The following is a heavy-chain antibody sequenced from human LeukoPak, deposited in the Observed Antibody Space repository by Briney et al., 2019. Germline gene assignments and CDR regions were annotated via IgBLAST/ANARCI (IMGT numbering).Heavy chain of an antibody. Sequence: ASVKVSCKASGYTFTGYYMHWVRQAPGQGLEWMGWISAYNGNTNYAQKFQGRVTMTTDTSTSTAYMELRSLRSDDTAVYYCAREVPYDSSVYYQPFDYWGQGTLVTVSS. CDR1: GYTFTGYY. D-gene: IGHD3-22*01. V-gene: IGHV1-18*04. CDR2: ISAYNGNT. CDR3: AREVPYDSSVYYQPFDY. J-gene: IGHJ4*02.